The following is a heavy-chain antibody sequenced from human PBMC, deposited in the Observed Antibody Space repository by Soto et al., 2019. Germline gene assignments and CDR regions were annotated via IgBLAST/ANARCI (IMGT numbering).Heavy chain of an antibody. V-gene: IGHV4-31*03. CDR2: IYYSGST. CDR1: GGSISSGGYY. CDR3: ARDFPWDSGYKNYYYYYGMDV. Sequence: QVQLQESGPGLVKPSQTLSLTCTVSGGSISSGGYYSSWIRQHPGKGLEWIVYIYYSGSTYYNPSLKSRVTISVDTSKNQFSLKLSSVTAADTAVYYCARDFPWDSGYKNYYYYYGMDVWGQGTTVTVSS. D-gene: IGHD5-12*01. J-gene: IGHJ6*02.